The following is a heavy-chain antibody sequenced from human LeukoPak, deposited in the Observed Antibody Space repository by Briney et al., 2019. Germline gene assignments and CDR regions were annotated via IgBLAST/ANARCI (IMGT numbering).Heavy chain of an antibody. CDR1: GYTFTSYG. D-gene: IGHD1-26*01. V-gene: IGHV1-18*01. J-gene: IGHJ3*02. CDR2: ISAYNGNT. Sequence: ASVKVSCKASGYTFTSYGISWVRQAPGQGLEWMGLISAYNGNTNYAQKLQGRVTMTTDTSTSTAYMELRSLRSDDTAVYYCARDQGRYSGSMMAFDIWGQGTMVTVSS. CDR3: ARDQGRYSGSMMAFDI.